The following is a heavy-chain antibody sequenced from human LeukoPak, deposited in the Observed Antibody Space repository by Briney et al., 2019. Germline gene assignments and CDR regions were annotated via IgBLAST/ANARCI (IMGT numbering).Heavy chain of an antibody. D-gene: IGHD1-7*01. J-gene: IGHJ4*02. CDR1: GGSISSYY. V-gene: IGHV4-59*01. CDR3: ARPLTGTTLIFDY. CDR2: IYYSGST. Sequence: SETLSLTCTVSGGSISSYYWSWIRQPPGEGLEWIGYIYYSGSTSYNPSLKSRVTISVDTSKNQFSLKLSSVTAADTAVYYRARPLTGTTLIFDYWGQGTLVTVSS.